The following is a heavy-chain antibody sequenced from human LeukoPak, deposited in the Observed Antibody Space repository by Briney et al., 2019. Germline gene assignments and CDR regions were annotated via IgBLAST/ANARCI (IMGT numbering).Heavy chain of an antibody. D-gene: IGHD3-3*01. CDR2: IYHSGST. CDR3: ARGPYYDFWRGYIGTNYYYYGMDV. V-gene: IGHV4-30-2*01. J-gene: IGHJ6*02. CDR1: GGSISSGGYS. Sequence: PSETLSLTCAVSGGSISSGGYSWSWIRQPPGKGLEWIGYIYHSGSTYYNPSLKSRVTISVDRSKNQFSLKLSSVTAADTAVYYCARGPYYDFWRGYIGTNYYYYGMDVWGQGTTVTVSS.